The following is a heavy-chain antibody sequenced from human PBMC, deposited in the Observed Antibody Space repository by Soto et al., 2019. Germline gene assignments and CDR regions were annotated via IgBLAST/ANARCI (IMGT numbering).Heavy chain of an antibody. D-gene: IGHD2-15*01. Sequence: QVQLVQSGAEVRKPGSSVKVSCKASGGTFSRHAISWVRQAPGQGLEWMGGIIPIFGTANHAQKFQGRVTIIADESTSTVYMELSSLRSEDTAVYYCARAVNCSGGSCYSDAFDIWGQGTMVTVSS. CDR3: ARAVNCSGGSCYSDAFDI. CDR2: IIPIFGTA. J-gene: IGHJ3*02. CDR1: GGTFSRHA. V-gene: IGHV1-69*01.